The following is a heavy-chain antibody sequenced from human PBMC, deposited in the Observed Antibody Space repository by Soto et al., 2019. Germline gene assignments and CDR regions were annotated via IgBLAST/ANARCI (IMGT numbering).Heavy chain of an antibody. CDR3: ASEYSSSAGGTFYYYYGMDV. J-gene: IGHJ6*02. CDR1: GGSISSSRYS. CDR2: IYYSGST. D-gene: IGHD6-6*01. V-gene: IGHV4-39*01. Sequence: SETLSLTCTVSGGSISSSRYSWGWIRQPPGKGLDWVGSIYYSGSTYYNPSLKSRVTISVDTSKNQFSLKLSSVTAADTAVYYCASEYSSSAGGTFYYYYGMDVWGQGTTVT.